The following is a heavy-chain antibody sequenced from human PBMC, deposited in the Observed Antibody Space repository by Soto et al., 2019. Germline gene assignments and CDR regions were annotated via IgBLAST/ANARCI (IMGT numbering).Heavy chain of an antibody. D-gene: IGHD3-16*01. CDR1: GFTFSNYA. Sequence: VQVLESGGGVVQPGGSLRLSCAASGFTFSNYAMSWVRQAPGKGLEWVSSIGGSGVSTDYADSVKGRFTISRDNSKNTLYLQMNSLRAEDTAVYYCAFGRTGEWLTYFDHWGQGTLVTVSS. CDR3: AFGRTGEWLTYFDH. V-gene: IGHV3-23*01. J-gene: IGHJ4*02. CDR2: IGGSGVST.